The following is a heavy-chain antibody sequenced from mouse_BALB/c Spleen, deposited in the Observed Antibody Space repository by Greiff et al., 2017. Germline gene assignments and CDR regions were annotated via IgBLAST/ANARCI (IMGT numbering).Heavy chain of an antibody. Sequence: EVQGVESGGGLVQPGGSRKLSCAASGFTFSSFGMHWVRQAPEKGLEWVAYISSGSSTIYYADTVKGRFTISRDNPKNTLFLQMTSLRSEDTAMYYCARGGSSYSWFAYWGQGTLVTVSA. J-gene: IGHJ3*01. D-gene: IGHD1-1*01. CDR3: ARGGSSYSWFAY. CDR2: ISSGSSTI. CDR1: GFTFSSFG. V-gene: IGHV5-17*02.